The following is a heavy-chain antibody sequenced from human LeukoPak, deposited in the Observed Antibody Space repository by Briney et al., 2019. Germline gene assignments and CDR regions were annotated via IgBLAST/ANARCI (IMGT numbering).Heavy chain of an antibody. CDR3: AKDHPSTGWPTFEY. CDR2: ITNNNGKT. D-gene: IGHD2-8*02. V-gene: IGHV3-23*01. J-gene: IGHJ4*02. CDR1: GFGVSRYA. Sequence: GGSLRLSCAASGFGVSRYAMSWVRQVPVKVLEWVSSITNNNGKTYYADSVKGRFSISRDESENTVYLQMNSLRVEDTAIYFCAKDHPSTGWPTFEYWGQGTRVTVSP.